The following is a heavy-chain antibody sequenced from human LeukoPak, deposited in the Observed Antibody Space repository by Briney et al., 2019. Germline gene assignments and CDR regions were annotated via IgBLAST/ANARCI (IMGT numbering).Heavy chain of an antibody. D-gene: IGHD2-2*01. Sequence: SETLSLTCTVSGDSISSYYWSWIRQPPGKGLEWIGYIYYSGSTNYNPSLKSRVTISVDTSKNQFSLKLSSVTAADTAVDYCARAVVVVPAARYYFDYWGQGTLVTVSS. J-gene: IGHJ4*02. CDR1: GDSISSYY. V-gene: IGHV4-59*01. CDR3: ARAVVVVPAARYYFDY. CDR2: IYYSGST.